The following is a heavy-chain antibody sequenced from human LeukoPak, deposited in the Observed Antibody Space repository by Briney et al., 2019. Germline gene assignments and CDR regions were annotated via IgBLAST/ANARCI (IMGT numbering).Heavy chain of an antibody. D-gene: IGHD6-19*01. CDR3: AKPYSSGWRDDY. CDR2: ISYDGSNK. J-gene: IGHJ4*02. CDR1: GFTFSSYA. V-gene: IGHV3-30-3*02. Sequence: GGSLRLSCAASGFTFSSYAMHWVRQAPGKGLEWVAVISYDGSNKYYADSVKGRFTISRDNSKNTLYLQMNSLRAEDTAVYYCAKPYSSGWRDDYWGQGTLVTVSS.